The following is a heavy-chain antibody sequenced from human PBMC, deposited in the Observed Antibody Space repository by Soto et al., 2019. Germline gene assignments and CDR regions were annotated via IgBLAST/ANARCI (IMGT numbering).Heavy chain of an antibody. Sequence: QVQLVQSGAEVRKHGASVKVSCKASGYTFSTSGMSWLRQAPGQGLEWMGLISTYNGDTNDAPKFQDRVTMTSDTSTSTVYMELRSLRSDDTAVYYCARAGAAPYYYYGMDVWGQGTRVTVSS. CDR3: ARAGAAPYYYYGMDV. J-gene: IGHJ6*02. CDR2: ISTYNGDT. D-gene: IGHD2-15*01. V-gene: IGHV1-18*01. CDR1: GYTFSTSG.